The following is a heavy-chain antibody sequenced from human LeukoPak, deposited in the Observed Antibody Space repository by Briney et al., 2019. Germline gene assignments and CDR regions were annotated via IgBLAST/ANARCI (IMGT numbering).Heavy chain of an antibody. J-gene: IGHJ4*02. Sequence: GGSLRLSCAASGFTFSSYSMNWVRQAPGKGLEWVSSISSSSSYIYYADSVKGRFTISRDNAKNSLYLQMNSLRAEDTAVYYCAKDKGGITYVFDYWGQGTLVTVSS. CDR2: ISSSSSYI. D-gene: IGHD1-1*01. CDR3: AKDKGGITYVFDY. CDR1: GFTFSSYS. V-gene: IGHV3-21*01.